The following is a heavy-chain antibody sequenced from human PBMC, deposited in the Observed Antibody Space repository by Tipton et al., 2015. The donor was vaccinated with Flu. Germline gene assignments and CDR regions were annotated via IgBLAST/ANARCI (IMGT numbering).Heavy chain of an antibody. CDR3: ANGGVRGVLDY. V-gene: IGHV4-31*03. J-gene: IGHJ4*02. D-gene: IGHD3-10*01. CDR1: GGSISSGGYY. CDR2: IYYSGST. Sequence: TLSLTCTVSGGSISSGGYYWSWIRQHPGKGLEWIGYIYYSGSTYYNSSLKSRVTISVDTSKNQFSLKLSSVTAADTAVYYCANGGVRGVLDYWGQGTLVTVSS.